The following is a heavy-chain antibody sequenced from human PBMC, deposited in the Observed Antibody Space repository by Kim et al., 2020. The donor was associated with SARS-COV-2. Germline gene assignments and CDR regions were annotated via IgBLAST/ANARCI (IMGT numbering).Heavy chain of an antibody. CDR2: IYYSGST. CDR1: GGSISSSSYY. CDR3: ARHRGSSWSWVNYYFDY. Sequence: SETLSLTCTVSGGSISSSSYYWGWIRQPPGKGLEWIGSIYYSGSTYYNPSLKSRVTISVDTSKNQFSLKLSSVTAADTAVYYCARHRGSSWSWVNYYFDYWGQGTLVTVSS. J-gene: IGHJ4*02. V-gene: IGHV4-39*01. D-gene: IGHD6-13*01.